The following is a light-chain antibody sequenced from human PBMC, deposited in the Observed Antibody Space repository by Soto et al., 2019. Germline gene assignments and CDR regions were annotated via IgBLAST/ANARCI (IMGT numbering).Light chain of an antibody. V-gene: IGLV2-14*01. CDR2: EVT. CDR1: SSDIGIYKY. J-gene: IGLJ3*02. Sequence: QSVLTQPASVSGSPGQSIAISCTGSSSDIGIYKYVSWYQQHPGKVPKLIIYEVTNRPSGVSNRFSGSKSGNTASLTISGLQAEDEADYYCAAWDDTLSVWVFGGGTQLTVL. CDR3: AAWDDTLSVWV.